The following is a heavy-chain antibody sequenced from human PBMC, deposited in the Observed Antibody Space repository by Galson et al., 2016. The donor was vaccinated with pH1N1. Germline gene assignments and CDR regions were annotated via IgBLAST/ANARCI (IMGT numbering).Heavy chain of an antibody. Sequence: SLRLSCAASGFTFDDYAMHWVRQAPGKGLEWVSGISWNSGSIDYADSVKGRFTISRDNAKNSLYLQMNSLTAEDTALYYCGKDRGSGSYKDYYYMDVWGKGTTVTVSS. CDR1: GFTFDDYA. CDR3: GKDRGSGSYKDYYYMDV. CDR2: ISWNSGSI. D-gene: IGHD3-10*01. J-gene: IGHJ6*03. V-gene: IGHV3-9*01.